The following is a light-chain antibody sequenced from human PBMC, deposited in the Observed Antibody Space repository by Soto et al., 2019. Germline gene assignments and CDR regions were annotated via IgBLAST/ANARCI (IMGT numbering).Light chain of an antibody. Sequence: EILMTQSPATLSVPPGEGATLSCWASQSVSSNLAWYQQKPGQAPRLLTYGASTRATGVPARFSGSGSGTEFTLTISSLEPDDFAVYYCQQYGSSPYPFGQGTKVDIK. CDR1: QSVSSN. CDR2: GAS. V-gene: IGKV3-15*01. J-gene: IGKJ1*01. CDR3: QQYGSSPYP.